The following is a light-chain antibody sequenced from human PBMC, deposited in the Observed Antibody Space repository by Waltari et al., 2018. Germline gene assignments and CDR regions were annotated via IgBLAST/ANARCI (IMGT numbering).Light chain of an antibody. CDR1: RSNIGAGYD. Sequence: QSVLTQPPSVSGAPGQRVIISCTGSRSNIGAGYDVHWYQQFPGIAPKLLIYGNRNRPSGVPDRFSGSKSGTSASLVISGLQAEDEADYYCQSYDNTLSGSHVVFGGGTKLTVL. CDR2: GNR. J-gene: IGLJ2*01. V-gene: IGLV1-40*01. CDR3: QSYDNTLSGSHVV.